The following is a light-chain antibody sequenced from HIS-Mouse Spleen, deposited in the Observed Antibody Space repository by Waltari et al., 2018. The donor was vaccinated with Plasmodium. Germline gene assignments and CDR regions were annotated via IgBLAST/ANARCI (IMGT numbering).Light chain of an antibody. CDR2: GAS. Sequence: EIVMTQSPATLSVSPGERATLSCRASQSVSRNLAWYQQKPGQPPRLLIYGASTRATGIPARFSGSGSGTEFTLTISSLQSEDFAVYYCQQYNNWPFTFGPGTKVDIK. V-gene: IGKV3-15*01. CDR1: QSVSRN. J-gene: IGKJ3*01. CDR3: QQYNNWPFT.